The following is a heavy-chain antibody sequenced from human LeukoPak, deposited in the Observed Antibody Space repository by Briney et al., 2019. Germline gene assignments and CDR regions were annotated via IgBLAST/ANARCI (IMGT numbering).Heavy chain of an antibody. CDR3: ARGEVDYDFWSGYYYYGMDV. CDR2: INPSSGST. Sequence: ASVKVSCKASGYTFTSYYMHWVRQAPGQGLEWMGIINPSSGSTSYAQKFQGRVTMTRDTSTSTVYMELSSLGSEDTAVYYCARGEVDYDFWSGYYYYGMDVWGQGTTVTVSS. V-gene: IGHV1-46*01. CDR1: GYTFTSYY. J-gene: IGHJ6*02. D-gene: IGHD3-3*01.